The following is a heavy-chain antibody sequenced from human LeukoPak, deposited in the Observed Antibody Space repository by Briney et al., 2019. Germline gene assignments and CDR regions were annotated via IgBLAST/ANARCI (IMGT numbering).Heavy chain of an antibody. CDR1: GFTFSGYW. CDR3: ARAIKYGNWNDGVWFDP. Sequence: GGSLRLSCAASGFTFSGYWMHWVRQVPGKGLVWVSRINTDGSSTSYADSVKGRFTISRDNAKNTLYLQMNSLRAEDTAVYYCARAIKYGNWNDGVWFDPWGQGTLVTVSS. D-gene: IGHD1-20*01. V-gene: IGHV3-74*01. CDR2: INTDGSST. J-gene: IGHJ5*02.